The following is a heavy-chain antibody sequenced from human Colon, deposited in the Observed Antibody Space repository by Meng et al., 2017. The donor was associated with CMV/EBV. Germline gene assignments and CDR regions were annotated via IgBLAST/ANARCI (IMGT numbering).Heavy chain of an antibody. J-gene: IGHJ4*02. Sequence: ASVKVSCKTSGYPFTIHYIHWVRQAPGRGLEWMGWMNPNSGDTNYAQRFQDRVEMTRATTVSTAYLDLTSLRSADTAVYYCATLSIYDSTISDFWGQGTLVTVSS. V-gene: IGHV1-2*02. D-gene: IGHD5/OR15-5a*01. CDR1: GYPFTIHY. CDR2: MNPNSGDT. CDR3: ATLSIYDSTISDF.